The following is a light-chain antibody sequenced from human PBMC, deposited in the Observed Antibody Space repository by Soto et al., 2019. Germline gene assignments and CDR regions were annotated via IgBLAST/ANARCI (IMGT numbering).Light chain of an antibody. CDR2: GSS. CDR1: QSVSGNY. J-gene: IGKJ2*01. V-gene: IGKV3-20*01. Sequence: EIVLTQSPGTLSLSPGERATLSCRASQSVSGNYLAWYQQKPGQSPRLLIDGSSDKATGIPDRFSGSGSETDFTLTISTVEPEDFAVYYCQQYGSSPPYTFGQGTKLEIK. CDR3: QQYGSSPPYT.